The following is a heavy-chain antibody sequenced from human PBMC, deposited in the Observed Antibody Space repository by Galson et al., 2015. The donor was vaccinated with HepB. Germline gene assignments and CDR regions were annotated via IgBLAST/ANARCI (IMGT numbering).Heavy chain of an antibody. J-gene: IGHJ4*02. Sequence: ETLSLTCVVYGGSFSGYYWSWIRQPPGKGLEWIGEINHSGSTNYNPSLKSRVTISVDTSKNQFSLKLSSVTAADTAVYYCARVSGLYYFDYWGQGTLVTVSS. CDR1: GGSFSGYY. D-gene: IGHD3-10*01. V-gene: IGHV4-34*01. CDR2: INHSGST. CDR3: ARVSGLYYFDY.